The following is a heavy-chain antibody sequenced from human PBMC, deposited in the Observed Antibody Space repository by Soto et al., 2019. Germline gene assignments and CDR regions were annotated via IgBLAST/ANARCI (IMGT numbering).Heavy chain of an antibody. V-gene: IGHV3-7*03. J-gene: IGHJ4*02. CDR3: ARSLYNYYDSSGYYGY. CDR1: VFTFISYW. Sequence: PGWSLRLSCAASVFTFISYWMSWVRQAPGKGLEWVANIKQDGSEKYYVDSVKGRFTISRDNAKNSLYLQMNSLRAEDTAVYYCARSLYNYYDSSGYYGYWGQGTLVTVSS. D-gene: IGHD3-22*01. CDR2: IKQDGSEK.